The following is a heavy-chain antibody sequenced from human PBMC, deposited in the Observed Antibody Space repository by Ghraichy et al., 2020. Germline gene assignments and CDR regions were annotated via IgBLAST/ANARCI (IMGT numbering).Heavy chain of an antibody. CDR1: GGSISSYY. CDR3: ARQGRYSSSWYFDY. CDR2: IYYSGST. Sequence: SETLSLTCTVSGGSISSYYWSWIRQPPGKGLEWIGYIYYSGSTNYNPSLKSRVTISVDTSKNQFSLKLSSVTAADTAVYYCARQGRYSSSWYFDYWGQGTLVTVSS. D-gene: IGHD6-13*01. J-gene: IGHJ4*02. V-gene: IGHV4-59*08.